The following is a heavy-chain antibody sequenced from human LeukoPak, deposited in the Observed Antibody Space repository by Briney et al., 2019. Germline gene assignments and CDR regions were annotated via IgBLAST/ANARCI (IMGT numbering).Heavy chain of an antibody. CDR1: GFTFSSYS. Sequence: GGSLRLSCAASGFTFSSYSMNWVRQAPGKGLEWVSSISSSSSYIYYADSVKGRFTISRDNAKNSLYLQMNSLRPEDTAVYYCAKDKTEYSNSNYYYYYYMDVWGKGTTVTVSS. CDR3: AKDKTEYSNSNYYYYYYMDV. CDR2: ISSSSSYI. V-gene: IGHV3-21*01. D-gene: IGHD6-6*01. J-gene: IGHJ6*03.